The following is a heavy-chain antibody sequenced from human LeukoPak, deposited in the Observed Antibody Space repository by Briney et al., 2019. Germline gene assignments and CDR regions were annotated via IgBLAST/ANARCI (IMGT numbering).Heavy chain of an antibody. V-gene: IGHV4-39*07. J-gene: IGHJ6*03. CDR3: SRWGPDNYYYYYMDV. CDR1: SGSISSNSYY. D-gene: IGHD2-21*02. CDR2: IYHSGST. Sequence: SETLSLTCTVSSGSISSNSYYWGWIRQPPGKGLKWIGSIYHSGSTNYNPSLKSRVTISLDKSKNQFSLKLSSVTAADTAVYYCSRWGPDNYYYYYMDVWGIGTTVTVSS.